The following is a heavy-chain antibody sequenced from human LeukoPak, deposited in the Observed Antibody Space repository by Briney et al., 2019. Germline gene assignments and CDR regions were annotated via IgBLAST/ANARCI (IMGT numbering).Heavy chain of an antibody. CDR2: INPNSGGT. D-gene: IGHD3-10*01. CDR1: GYTFTGYY. J-gene: IGHJ4*02. V-gene: IGHV1-2*04. Sequence: ASVKVSCKASGYTFTGYYMHWVRQAPGQGLEWMGWINPNSGGTNYAQKFQGWVTMTRDTSISTAYMELSRLRSDDTAVYYCARAERYYYGSGSYYLDYWGQETLVTVSS. CDR3: ARAERYYYGSGSYYLDY.